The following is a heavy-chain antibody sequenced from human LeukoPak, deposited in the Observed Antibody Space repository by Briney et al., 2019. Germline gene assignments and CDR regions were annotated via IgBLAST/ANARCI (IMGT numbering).Heavy chain of an antibody. D-gene: IGHD3-16*01. CDR3: ARVGDLTNY. V-gene: IGHV3-7*02. J-gene: IGHJ4*02. CDR1: GFTLSSYG. CDR2: IKQDGSEK. Sequence: GGSLRLSCAASGFTLSSYGVSWGCQAPGKGLEWVADIKQDGSEKYYVDSVKGRFTISRDNAKNSLFLQMNSLTAEDTAVYYCARVGDLTNYWGQGTLVTVSS.